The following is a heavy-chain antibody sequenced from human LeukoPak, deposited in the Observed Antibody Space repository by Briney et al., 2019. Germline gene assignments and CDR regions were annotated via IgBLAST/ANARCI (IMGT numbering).Heavy chain of an antibody. Sequence: ASVKVSCKASGYTFTSYGISWVRQAPGQGVEWMGWISAYNGNTNYAQKLQGRVTMTTDTSTSTAYMELRSLRSGDTAVYYCARGYYYDSSGDYWGQGTLVTVSS. CDR3: ARGYYYDSSGDY. D-gene: IGHD3-22*01. CDR2: ISAYNGNT. J-gene: IGHJ4*02. V-gene: IGHV1-18*01. CDR1: GYTFTSYG.